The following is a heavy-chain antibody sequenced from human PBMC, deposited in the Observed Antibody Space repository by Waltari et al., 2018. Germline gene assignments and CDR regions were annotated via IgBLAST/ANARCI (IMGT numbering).Heavy chain of an antibody. V-gene: IGHV3-21*01. Sequence: EVQLVESGGGLVKPGGSLRLSCAASGFTFSSCSMNWVRQAPGKGLEWVSSISSSSSYIDYADSVKGRFTISRDNAKNSLYLQMNSLRAEDTAVYYCARDRLVVDYWGQGTLVTVSS. D-gene: IGHD2-21*01. J-gene: IGHJ4*02. CDR2: ISSSSSYI. CDR3: ARDRLVVDY. CDR1: GFTFSSCS.